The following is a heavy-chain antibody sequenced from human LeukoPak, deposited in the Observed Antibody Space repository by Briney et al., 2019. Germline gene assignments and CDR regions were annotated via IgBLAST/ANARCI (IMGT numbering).Heavy chain of an antibody. CDR1: GYRFIYDY. J-gene: IGHJ4*02. CDR2: INPDSGFT. D-gene: IGHD1-20*01. CDR3: VPTPEAYSSNWNV. Sequence: ASVKVSCKASGYRFIYDYMHWVRQAPGQGLEFMGWINPDSGFTNYAQKFRGRVTMTRDTSISTAYMEVSRLRSDDTAVYYCVPTPEAYSSNWNVWGPGTLVTVSS. V-gene: IGHV1-2*02.